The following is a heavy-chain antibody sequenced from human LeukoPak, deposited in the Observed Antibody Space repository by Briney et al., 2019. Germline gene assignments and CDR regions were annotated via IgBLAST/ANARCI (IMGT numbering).Heavy chain of an antibody. D-gene: IGHD2-15*01. J-gene: IGHJ6*03. CDR2: IYYSGST. CDR1: GGSISSYY. CDR3: ARLPKRYCSGGSCYSGVGYYYYMDV. Sequence: PSETLSLTCTVSGGSISSYYWSWIRQPPGKGLEWIGYIYYSGSTNYNPSLKSRVTISVDTSKNQFSLKLSSVTAADTAVYYCARLPKRYCSGGSCYSGVGYYYYMDVWGKGTTVTISS. V-gene: IGHV4-59*12.